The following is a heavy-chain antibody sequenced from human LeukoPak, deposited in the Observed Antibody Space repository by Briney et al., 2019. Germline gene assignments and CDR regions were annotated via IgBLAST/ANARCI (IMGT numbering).Heavy chain of an antibody. V-gene: IGHV1-69*02. J-gene: IGHJ4*02. CDR2: IIPILGIA. CDR1: GGTSSSYT. D-gene: IGHD3-22*01. Sequence: SVKVSCKASGGTSSSYTISWVRQAPGQGLEWMGRIIPILGIANYAQKFQGRVTITADKSTSTAYMELSSLRSEDTAVYYCARVSDSSGNFDYWGQGTLVTVSS. CDR3: ARVSDSSGNFDY.